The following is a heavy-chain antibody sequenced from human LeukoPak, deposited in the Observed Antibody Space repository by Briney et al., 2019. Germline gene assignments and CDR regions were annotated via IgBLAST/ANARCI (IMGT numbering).Heavy chain of an antibody. V-gene: IGHV3-74*01. CDR2: INGDGRNI. D-gene: IGHD1-1*01. Sequence: GGSLRLSCVASGFTFSSYWMHWVRQDPRKGLVWVSRINGDGRNINYADSVRGRFTISRDNAKNSLYLQMNSLRAEDTAVYYCARLSAGYAFDIWGQGTMVTVSS. CDR1: GFTFSSYW. CDR3: ARLSAGYAFDI. J-gene: IGHJ3*02.